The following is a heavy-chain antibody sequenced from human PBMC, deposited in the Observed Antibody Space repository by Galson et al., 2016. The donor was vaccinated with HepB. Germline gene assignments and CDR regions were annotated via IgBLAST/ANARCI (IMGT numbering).Heavy chain of an antibody. Sequence: SLRLSCAASGFTFNHYAMTWVRQAPGKGLEWVSTVSASAETTYYADSVKGRFTISRDNSQNTLYLQMNSLRAEDTAVYYCAKDLGERLVTVYHYMDVWGKGTTVTVSS. CDR1: GFTFNHYA. V-gene: IGHV3-23*01. D-gene: IGHD3-16*01. CDR2: VSASAETT. CDR3: AKDLGERLVTVYHYMDV. J-gene: IGHJ6*03.